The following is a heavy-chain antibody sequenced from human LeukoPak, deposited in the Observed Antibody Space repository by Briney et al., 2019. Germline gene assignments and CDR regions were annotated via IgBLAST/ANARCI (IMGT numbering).Heavy chain of an antibody. CDR2: INPNSGGT. CDR3: ARDLGWIQLGFDY. J-gene: IGHJ4*02. D-gene: IGHD5-18*01. Sequence: ASVKVSCKASGYTFTGYYMHWVRQAPGQGLEWMGWINPNSGGTNYAQKFQGRVTMTRDTSISTAYMKLSRLRSDDTAVYYCARDLGWIQLGFDYWGQGTLVTVSS. CDR1: GYTFTGYY. V-gene: IGHV1-2*02.